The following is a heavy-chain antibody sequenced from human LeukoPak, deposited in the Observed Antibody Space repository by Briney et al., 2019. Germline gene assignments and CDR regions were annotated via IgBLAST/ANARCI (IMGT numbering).Heavy chain of an antibody. V-gene: IGHV4-39*02. Sequence: PSETLSLTCTVSGGSISSSTHYWAWIRQPPGKGLEWMGSINYSGRTNYNPSLKNRVSISVDTSKNHFSLNLSSVTAADTAVYYCVSALSAVWGQGTLVTVSS. CDR1: GGSISSSTHY. J-gene: IGHJ4*02. D-gene: IGHD6-19*01. CDR3: VSALSAV. CDR2: INYSGRT.